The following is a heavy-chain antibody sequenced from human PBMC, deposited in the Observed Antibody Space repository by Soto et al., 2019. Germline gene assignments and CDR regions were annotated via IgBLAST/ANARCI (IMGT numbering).Heavy chain of an antibody. CDR2: IYYSGRT. V-gene: IGHV4-39*01. Sequence: QLQLQESGPGLVKPSETLSLTCTVSGGSISSSSYYWGWIRQPPGKGLEWIGSIYYSGRTYYNPSLKSRVTISVDTSKNLFSLKLSSVTAADTAVYYCARPIAAAGRGGAFDIWGQGTMVTVSS. D-gene: IGHD6-13*01. CDR1: GGSISSSSYY. CDR3: ARPIAAAGRGGAFDI. J-gene: IGHJ3*02.